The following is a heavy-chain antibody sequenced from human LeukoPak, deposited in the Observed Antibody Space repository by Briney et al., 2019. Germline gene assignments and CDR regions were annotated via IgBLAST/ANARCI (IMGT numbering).Heavy chain of an antibody. CDR3: ARESIAAAGTPDY. CDR1: GFTFSRTW. CDR2: IQPDGSEG. D-gene: IGHD6-13*01. Sequence: GGSLRLSCAASGFTFSRTWMSWVRQAPGKGLEWVGNIQPDGSEGYPVDSVKGRFTLSRDNARNSLFLQMNSLRAEDTAVYYCARESIAAAGTPDYWGQGTLVTVSS. V-gene: IGHV3-7*01. J-gene: IGHJ4*02.